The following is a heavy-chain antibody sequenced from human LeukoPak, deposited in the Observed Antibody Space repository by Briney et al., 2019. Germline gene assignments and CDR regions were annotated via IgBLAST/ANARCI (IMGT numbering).Heavy chain of an antibody. CDR2: ISSNGGST. CDR1: GFTFSSNA. J-gene: IGHJ4*02. D-gene: IGHD2-15*01. Sequence: GGSLSLSCSASGFTFSSNAMHWVRQAPGEGLECVSAISSNGGSTYYADSVKGRFTISRDNSKNTLYLQMNSLRAEDTAVYYCARGGASELYYFDYWGQGTLVTVSS. CDR3: ARGGASELYYFDY. V-gene: IGHV3-64*04.